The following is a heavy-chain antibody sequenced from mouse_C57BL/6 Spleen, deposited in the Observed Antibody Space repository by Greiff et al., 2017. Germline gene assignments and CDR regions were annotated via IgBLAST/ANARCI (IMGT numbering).Heavy chain of an antibody. V-gene: IGHV1-55*01. J-gene: IGHJ1*03. D-gene: IGHD4-1*01. Sequence: QVQLKQPGAELVKPGASVKMSCKASGYTFTSYWITWVKQRPGQGLEWIGDIYPGSGSTNYNEKFKSKATLTVDTSSSTAYMQLSSLTSEDSAVYYCARKINWGGYFDVWGTGTTVTVSS. CDR3: ARKINWGGYFDV. CDR2: IYPGSGST. CDR1: GYTFTSYW.